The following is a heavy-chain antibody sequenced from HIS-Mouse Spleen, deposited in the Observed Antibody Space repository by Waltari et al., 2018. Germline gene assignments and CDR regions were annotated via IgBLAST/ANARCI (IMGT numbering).Heavy chain of an antibody. CDR3: AREIPYSSSWYDWYFDL. V-gene: IGHV4-34*01. Sequence: QVQLQPWGAGLLKPSETLSLTCSVYGGSFSGYYWCWIRQPPGKGLDWIGEINHSGSTNYNPSLKSRVTISVDTSKNQFSLKLSSVTAADTAVYYCAREIPYSSSWYDWYFDLWGRGTLVTVSS. CDR2: INHSGST. D-gene: IGHD6-13*01. CDR1: GGSFSGYY. J-gene: IGHJ2*01.